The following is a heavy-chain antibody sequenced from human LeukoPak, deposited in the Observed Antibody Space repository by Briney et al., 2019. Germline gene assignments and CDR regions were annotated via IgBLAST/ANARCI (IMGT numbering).Heavy chain of an antibody. CDR2: IRYGGSNK. V-gene: IGHV3-30*02. CDR1: GFTFSSYG. Sequence: GGSLRLSCAASGFTFSSYGMHWVRQAPGKGLEWVAFIRYGGSNKYYADSVKGRFTISRDNSKNTLYLQMNSLRAEDTALYHCARGYYYDSSGYADAFDIWGQGTMVTVSS. J-gene: IGHJ3*02. CDR3: ARGYYYDSSGYADAFDI. D-gene: IGHD3-22*01.